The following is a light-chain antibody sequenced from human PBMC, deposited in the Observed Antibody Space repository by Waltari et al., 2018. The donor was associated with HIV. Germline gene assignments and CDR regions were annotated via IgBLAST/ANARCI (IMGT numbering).Light chain of an antibody. CDR1: SLRNYY. CDR3: NSRDTSDNHRV. Sequence: SSELTQDPAVSVALGQTVTITCQGDSLRNYYPTWYQQKPGQAPILVIYGKNNRPSGIPDRFSGSNSGNTASLTITGAQAEDEADYYCNSRDTSDNHRVFGGGTKLTVL. V-gene: IGLV3-19*01. CDR2: GKN. J-gene: IGLJ3*02.